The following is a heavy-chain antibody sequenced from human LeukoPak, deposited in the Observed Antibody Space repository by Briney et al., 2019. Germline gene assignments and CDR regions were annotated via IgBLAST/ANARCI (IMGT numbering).Heavy chain of an antibody. CDR1: GFTFSSYA. J-gene: IGHJ4*02. CDR2: ISGSGGST. CDR3: AKEMRWQQLDPYYFDY. V-gene: IGHV3-23*01. D-gene: IGHD6-13*01. Sequence: PGGSLRLSCAASGFTFSSYAMSWVRQAPGKGLEWVSAISGSGGSTYYADSVKGRFTISRDNSKNTLYLQMNSLRAEDTAVYYCAKEMRWQQLDPYYFDYWGQGTLVTVSS.